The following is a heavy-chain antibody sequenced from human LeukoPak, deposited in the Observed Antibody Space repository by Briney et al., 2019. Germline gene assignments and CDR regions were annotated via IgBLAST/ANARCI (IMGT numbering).Heavy chain of an antibody. CDR1: GGTFSSYA. CDR2: IIPIFGTA. J-gene: IGHJ3*02. CDR3: ARWDSSGYEAFDI. Sequence: SVKVSCKASGGTFSSYAISWVRQAPGQGLEWMGGIIPIFGTANYAQKFQGRVTITADESTNTAYMELSSLRSEDTAVYYCARWDSSGYEAFDIWGQGTMVTVSS. V-gene: IGHV1-69*01. D-gene: IGHD3-22*01.